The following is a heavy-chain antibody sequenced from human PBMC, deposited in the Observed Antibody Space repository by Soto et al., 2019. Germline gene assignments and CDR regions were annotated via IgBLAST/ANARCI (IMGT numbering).Heavy chain of an antibody. V-gene: IGHV3-23*01. CDR3: AKDLRTSTNYNYGMDV. CDR1: GFTFSTYA. Sequence: EVQLLESGGGLVQPGGSLRLSCAASGFTFSTYAMSWVRQAPGKGLEWVSVISASGGSTFYADSVKGRFTVSRDISRNTLYLQVISLRVEDTAVYYCAKDLRTSTNYNYGMDVWGQGTTVTVSS. CDR2: ISASGGST. J-gene: IGHJ6*02.